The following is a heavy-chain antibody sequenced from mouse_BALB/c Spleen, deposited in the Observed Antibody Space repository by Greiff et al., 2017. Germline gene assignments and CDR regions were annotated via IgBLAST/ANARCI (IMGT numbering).Heavy chain of an antibody. J-gene: IGHJ3*01. V-gene: IGHV1-87*01. CDR1: GYTFTSYW. CDR2: IYPGDGDT. CDR3: ARRIYYGYDEGFAY. D-gene: IGHD2-2*01. Sequence: VQLQQSGAELARPGASVKLSCKASGYTFTSYWMQWVKQRPGQGLEWIGAIYPGDGDTRYTQKFKGKATLTADKSSSTAYMQLSSLASEDSAVYYCARRIYYGYDEGFAYWGQGTLVTVSA.